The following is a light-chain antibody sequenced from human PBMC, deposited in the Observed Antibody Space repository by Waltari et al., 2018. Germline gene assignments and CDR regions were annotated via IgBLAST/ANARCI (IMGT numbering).Light chain of an antibody. Sequence: DIQMTQSPSTLSASVGDTVTIPCRASQAISIWLACVQQKPGKAPKLLSYKPSSLESGAPSRFSGSGSGTEFTLTINSLQPDDFATFYCQQYNSYPFTFGGGTKVEIK. V-gene: IGKV1-5*03. CDR2: KPS. CDR1: QAISIW. CDR3: QQYNSYPFT. J-gene: IGKJ4*01.